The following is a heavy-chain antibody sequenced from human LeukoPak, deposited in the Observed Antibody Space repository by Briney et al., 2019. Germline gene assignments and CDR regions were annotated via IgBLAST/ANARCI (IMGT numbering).Heavy chain of an antibody. CDR2: ISSNGGST. CDR1: GFTFSSYA. D-gene: IGHD6-13*01. CDR3: ARDLGGIAAAGTGY. V-gene: IGHV3-64*01. Sequence: GGSLRLSCAASGFTFSSYAMHWVRQAPGKGLEYVSAISSNGGSTYYANSVRGRFTISRDNSKNTLYLQMGSLRAEDMAVYYCARDLGGIAAAGTGYWGQGTLVTVSS. J-gene: IGHJ4*02.